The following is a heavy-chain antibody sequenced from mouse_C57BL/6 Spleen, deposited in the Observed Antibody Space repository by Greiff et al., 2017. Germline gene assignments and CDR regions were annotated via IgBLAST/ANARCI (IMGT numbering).Heavy chain of an antibody. V-gene: IGHV1-53*01. Sequence: QVQLQQPGTELVKPGASVKLSCKASGYTFTSYCMHWVKQRPGQGLEWIGYINPSNGGTTYNEKFKSKATLTVDKSSSTAYMQLSSLTSEDSAVYYCATSGDYDGGYWGQGTTLTVSS. CDR3: ATSGDYDGGY. CDR1: GYTFTSYC. CDR2: INPSNGGT. D-gene: IGHD2-4*01. J-gene: IGHJ2*01.